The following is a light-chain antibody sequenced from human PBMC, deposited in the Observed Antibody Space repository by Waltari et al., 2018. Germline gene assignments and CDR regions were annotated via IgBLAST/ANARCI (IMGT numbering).Light chain of an antibody. CDR3: QQYNSWPPLT. CDR1: QRVANK. CDR2: DAS. Sequence: IMMTKSLATLSVSPGERANLYCRASQRVANKVPWYKHRPGQAPRLLIHDASIRATGIPARFSGSGSRTEFTLTISSLQSEDFAVYYCQQYNSWPPLTFGGGTKVEIK. J-gene: IGKJ4*01. V-gene: IGKV3D-15*01.